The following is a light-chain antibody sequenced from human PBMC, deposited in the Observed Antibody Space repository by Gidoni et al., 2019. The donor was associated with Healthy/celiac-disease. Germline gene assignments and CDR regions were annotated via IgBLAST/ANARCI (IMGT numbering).Light chain of an antibody. V-gene: IGKV3-15*01. CDR2: GAS. J-gene: IGKJ1*01. CDR3: QQYNNWPG. Sequence: EIVMTQSPATLSVSPGESATLSCRASQSVSSNLAWYQQKPGQAPRLLIYGASTRATGIPARVSGSGSGTEFTLTISGLQSEDFAVYYCQQYNNWPGFGQGTKVEIK. CDR1: QSVSSN.